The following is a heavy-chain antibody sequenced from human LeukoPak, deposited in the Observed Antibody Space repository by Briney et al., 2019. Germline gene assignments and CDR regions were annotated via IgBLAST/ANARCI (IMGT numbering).Heavy chain of an antibody. J-gene: IGHJ4*02. Sequence: ASVKVSCKASGYTFTSYYMHWVRQAPGQGLEWMGIINPSGGSTSYAQKFQGRVTMTRDTSTSTVYMELSSLRSEDTAVYYCATSHIVVVPAAIPDHYWGQGTLVTVSS. CDR1: GYTFTSYY. D-gene: IGHD2-2*02. CDR2: INPSGGST. V-gene: IGHV1-46*01. CDR3: ATSHIVVVPAAIPDHY.